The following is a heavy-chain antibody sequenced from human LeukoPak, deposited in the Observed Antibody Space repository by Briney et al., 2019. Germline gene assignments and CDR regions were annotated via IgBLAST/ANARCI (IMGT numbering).Heavy chain of an antibody. Sequence: AGGSLRLSCVASGFAFSNFAMTWVRQAPGKGLEWVSMITGGGDGTYYADSVKGRFTISRDNSKNTVYLQMNSLRAEDMAVYYCARSREWGFDYWGQGTLVTVSS. CDR1: GFAFSNFA. D-gene: IGHD3-16*01. CDR3: ARSREWGFDY. J-gene: IGHJ4*02. V-gene: IGHV3-23*01. CDR2: ITGGGDGT.